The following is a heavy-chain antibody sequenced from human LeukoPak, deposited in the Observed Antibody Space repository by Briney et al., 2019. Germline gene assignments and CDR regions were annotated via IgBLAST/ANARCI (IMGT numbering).Heavy chain of an antibody. CDR2: IRSKTYGGTT. CDR1: GFTFGDYA. V-gene: IGHV3-49*03. D-gene: IGHD3-10*01. J-gene: IGHJ4*02. CDR3: NTPPFGEFRGY. Sequence: GGSLRLSCTTSGFTFGDYAMSWFRQTPGKGLEWVGFIRSKTYGGTTEYDASVKGRFTISRDDSQNTLFLQMNSLKTEDTAVYYCNTPPFGEFRGYWGQGTLVTVSS.